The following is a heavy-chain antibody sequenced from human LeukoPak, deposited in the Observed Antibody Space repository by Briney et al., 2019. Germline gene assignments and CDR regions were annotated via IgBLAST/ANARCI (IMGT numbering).Heavy chain of an antibody. J-gene: IGHJ4*02. D-gene: IGHD6-19*01. Sequence: GESLKISCKGSGYSFTSYWIGWVRQMPGKGLEWMGIIYPGDSDTRYSPSFQGQVTISADKSISTAYLQWSSLKASDTAMYYCARQGYGSGWYVIYYFDYWGQGTLVTVSS. CDR2: IYPGDSDT. CDR1: GYSFTSYW. V-gene: IGHV5-51*01. CDR3: ARQGYGSGWYVIYYFDY.